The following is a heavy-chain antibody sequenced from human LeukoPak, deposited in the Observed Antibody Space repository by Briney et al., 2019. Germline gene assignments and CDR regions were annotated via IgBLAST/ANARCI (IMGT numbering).Heavy chain of an antibody. J-gene: IGHJ5*02. CDR3: ARVALNMYNWFDP. Sequence: PSETLSLTCAVSGGSISSSNWWSWVRQPPGKGLEWIGEIYHSGSTNYNPSLKSRVTISVDKSKNQFSLKLSSVTAADTAVYYCARVALNMYNWFDPWGQGTLVTVSS. V-gene: IGHV4-4*02. CDR2: IYHSGST. CDR1: GGSISSSNW.